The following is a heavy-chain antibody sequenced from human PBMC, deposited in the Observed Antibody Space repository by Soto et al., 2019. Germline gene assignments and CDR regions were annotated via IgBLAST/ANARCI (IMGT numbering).Heavy chain of an antibody. D-gene: IGHD2-21*01. Sequence: QGQLVQSVGEVKKPGASLKVSCKASGYNFILHGISWVRQAPGQGLEWMGWISAYNGNTKYAQNSQARVPITTHPPPTPVNMELSSLLSDDTAVYYCARLWYDANSAAFDIWAQGTKVTVSS. J-gene: IGHJ3*02. V-gene: IGHV1-18*01. CDR2: ISAYNGNT. CDR1: GYNFILHG. CDR3: ARLWYDANSAAFDI.